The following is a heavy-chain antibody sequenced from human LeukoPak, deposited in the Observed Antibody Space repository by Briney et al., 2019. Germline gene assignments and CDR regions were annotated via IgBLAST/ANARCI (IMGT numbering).Heavy chain of an antibody. Sequence: SETLSLTCTVSGGSISSYYWSWIRQPPGKGLEWIGYIYYSGGTNYNPSLKSRVTISEDTSKNQFSLKLSSVTAADTAVYYCARDVSSWLDSWGQGTLVTVSS. CDR1: GGSISSYY. D-gene: IGHD6-13*01. J-gene: IGHJ4*02. CDR3: ARDVSSWLDS. CDR2: IYYSGGT. V-gene: IGHV4-59*01.